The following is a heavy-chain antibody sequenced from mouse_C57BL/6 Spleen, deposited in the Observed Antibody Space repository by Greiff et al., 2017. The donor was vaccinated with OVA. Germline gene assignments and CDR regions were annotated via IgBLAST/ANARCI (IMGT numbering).Heavy chain of an antibody. CDR2: IDPSDSYT. CDR3: ARDYGSSYGYFDD. CDR1: GYTFTSYW. V-gene: IGHV1-50*01. J-gene: IGHJ1*03. D-gene: IGHD1-1*01. Sequence: VQLQQPGAELVKPGASVKLSCKASGYTFTSYWMQWVKQRPGQGLEWIGEIDPSDSYTNYNQKFKGKATLTVDTSSSTAYMQLSSLTSEDSAVYYCARDYGSSYGYFDDWGTGTTVTVSS.